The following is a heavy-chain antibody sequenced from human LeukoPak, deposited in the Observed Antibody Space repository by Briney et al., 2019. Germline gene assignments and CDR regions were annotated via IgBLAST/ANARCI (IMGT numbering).Heavy chain of an antibody. CDR3: ASHVDGRSWFDP. J-gene: IGHJ5*02. V-gene: IGHV4-31*03. D-gene: IGHD5-12*01. CDR1: GGSISSGGYY. CDR2: IYYSGST. Sequence: PSETLSLTCTVSGGSISSGGYYWSWIRQHPGKGLEWIGYIYYSGSTYYNPSLKSRVTISIDTSKNQFSLKLSSVTAADTAVYYCASHVDGRSWFDPWGQGTLVTVSS.